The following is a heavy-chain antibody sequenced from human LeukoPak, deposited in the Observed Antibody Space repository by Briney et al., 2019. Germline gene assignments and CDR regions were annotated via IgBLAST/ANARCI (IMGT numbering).Heavy chain of an antibody. CDR3: ARGHSGNNPNWFDP. CDR2: IYTTGDT. CDR1: GGSISSYY. D-gene: IGHD5-18*01. Sequence: SETLSLSCSVSGGSISSYYWTWLRQPAGKGREWIGRIYTTGDTNYNPSLQSRVTLSIDRSKKEFYMMLTSVTAADSAVYFCARGHSGNNPNWFDPWGQGILVTVSS. J-gene: IGHJ5*02. V-gene: IGHV4-4*07.